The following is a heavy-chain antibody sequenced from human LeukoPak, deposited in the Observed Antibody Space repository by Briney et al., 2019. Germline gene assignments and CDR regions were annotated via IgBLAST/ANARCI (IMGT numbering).Heavy chain of an antibody. V-gene: IGHV3-23*01. Sequence: PGGSLRLSCAASGFTFSSDAMTWVRQAPGKGLEWVSAISGSGGSTYYADSVKGRLTISRDNAKNSLYLQMNSLRAEDTAVYYCARDVYYDFWSGYDYWGQGTLVTVSS. CDR2: ISGSGGST. J-gene: IGHJ4*02. CDR3: ARDVYYDFWSGYDY. D-gene: IGHD3-3*01. CDR1: GFTFSSDA.